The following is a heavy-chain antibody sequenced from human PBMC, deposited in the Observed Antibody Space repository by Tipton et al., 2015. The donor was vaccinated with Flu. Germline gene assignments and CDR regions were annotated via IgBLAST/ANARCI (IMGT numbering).Heavy chain of an antibody. Sequence: TLSLTCTVSGGSISSGDYYWSWIRQPQGKGLEGFGNINYRGGTYYNRSLKSRVTKSVDTSKNRFSLKLSSVTAADTAVYDWARDHSSSSRMGDGDFDYWGQGPLVTVSS. D-gene: IGHD6-6*01. J-gene: IGHJ4*02. CDR1: GGSISSGDYY. V-gene: IGHV4-30-4*01. CDR3: ARDHSSSSRMGDGDFDY. CDR2: INYRGGT.